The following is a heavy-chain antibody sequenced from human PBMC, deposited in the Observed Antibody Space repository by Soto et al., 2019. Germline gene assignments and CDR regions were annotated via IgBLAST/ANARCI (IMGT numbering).Heavy chain of an antibody. CDR1: GYTFTGYY. CDR2: INPNSGGT. J-gene: IGHJ5*02. D-gene: IGHD3-10*01. V-gene: IGHV1-2*04. CDR3: ARDYYGSGSYYPLMFDP. Sequence: ASVKVSCKASGYTFTGYYMHWVRQAPGQGLEWMGWINPNSGGTNYAQKFQGWVTMTRDTSISTAYMELSRLRSDDTAVYYCARDYYGSGSYYPLMFDPWGQGTLVTVSS.